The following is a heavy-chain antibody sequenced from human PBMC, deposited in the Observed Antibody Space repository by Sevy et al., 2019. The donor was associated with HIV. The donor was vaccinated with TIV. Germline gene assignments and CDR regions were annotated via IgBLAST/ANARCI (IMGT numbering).Heavy chain of an antibody. Sequence: GGSLRLSCAASGFTLSSFWMTWVRQAPGKGLEWVANIKEDGSDKNYLDSVKGRFTISRDNAKNSLYLQMNSLRAEDTVVYYFARNKNHYVRSVYYYAFDIWGQGTMVTVSS. J-gene: IGHJ3*02. D-gene: IGHD3-22*01. CDR3: ARNKNHYVRSVYYYAFDI. V-gene: IGHV3-7*03. CDR1: GFTLSSFW. CDR2: IKEDGSDK.